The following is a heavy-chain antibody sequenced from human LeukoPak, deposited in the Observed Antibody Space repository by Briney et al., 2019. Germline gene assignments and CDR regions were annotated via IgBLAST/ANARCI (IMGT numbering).Heavy chain of an antibody. V-gene: IGHV4-4*07. Sequence: PSETLSLTCTVSGDSISGYYWSWIRQPAGKGLEWIGRISTSGSTNYNPSLKSRVTISVDTSKNQFSLKLSSVTAADTAVYYCARRIAVAGRGPHEKYFQHWGQGTLVTVSS. CDR1: GDSISGYY. CDR2: ISTSGST. J-gene: IGHJ1*01. CDR3: ARRIAVAGRGPHEKYFQH. D-gene: IGHD6-19*01.